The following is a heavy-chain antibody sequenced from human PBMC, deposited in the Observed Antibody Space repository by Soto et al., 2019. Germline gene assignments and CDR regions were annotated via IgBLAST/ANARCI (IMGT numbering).Heavy chain of an antibody. CDR2: IFYSGST. V-gene: IGHV4-39*02. D-gene: IGHD4-17*01. CDR1: SGSISSTIYS. J-gene: IGHJ4*02. CDR3: ARDDYDGYYFTY. Sequence: SETLSLTCTVSSGSISSTIYSWDWIRQPPGKGLEWIGSIFYSGSTYYNPSLKSRVTISVDTSKNQFSLTLTSVTAADTAVYYCARDDYDGYYFTYWGQGALVTVSS.